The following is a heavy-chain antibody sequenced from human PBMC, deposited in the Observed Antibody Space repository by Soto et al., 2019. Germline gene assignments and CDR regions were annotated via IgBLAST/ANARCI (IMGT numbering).Heavy chain of an antibody. Sequence: EVQLVESGGGLVQPGGSLKLSCAASGFTFSGSAMHWVRQASGKGLEWVGRIRSKANSYATAYAASVKGRFTISRDDSKNTAYLQMNSLKTEDTAVYYCTRLRPRDYSYSSSWDYGMDVWGQGTTVTVSS. CDR2: IRSKANSYAT. CDR1: GFTFSGSA. V-gene: IGHV3-73*02. CDR3: TRLRPRDYSYSSSWDYGMDV. J-gene: IGHJ6*02. D-gene: IGHD6-13*01.